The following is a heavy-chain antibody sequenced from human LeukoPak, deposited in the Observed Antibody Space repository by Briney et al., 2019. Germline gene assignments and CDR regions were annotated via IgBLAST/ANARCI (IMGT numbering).Heavy chain of an antibody. CDR2: IYYSGST. J-gene: IGHJ4*02. CDR3: ARVGDYCSSTSCYEFDY. D-gene: IGHD2-2*01. Sequence: PSETLSLTCTVSGGSISGYYWNWIRQPPGKGLEWIGYIYYSGSTNYNPSLKSRVTISVDTSKNQFSLKLSSVTAADTAVYYCARVGDYCSSTSCYEFDYWGQGTLVAVSS. CDR1: GGSISGYY. V-gene: IGHV4-59*01.